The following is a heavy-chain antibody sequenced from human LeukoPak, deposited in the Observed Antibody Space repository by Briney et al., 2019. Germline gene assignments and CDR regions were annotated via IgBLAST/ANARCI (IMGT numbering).Heavy chain of an antibody. D-gene: IGHD2-8*01. Sequence: KPSETLSLTCTVPGGSISSSSYYWGWIRQPPGKGLEWIGSIYYSGSTYYNPSLKSRVTISVDTSKNQFSLKLSSVTAAGTAVYYCARSYCTNGVCYNDAFDIWGQGTMVTVSS. CDR2: IYYSGST. CDR1: GGSISSSSYY. CDR3: ARSYCTNGVCYNDAFDI. V-gene: IGHV4-39*07. J-gene: IGHJ3*02.